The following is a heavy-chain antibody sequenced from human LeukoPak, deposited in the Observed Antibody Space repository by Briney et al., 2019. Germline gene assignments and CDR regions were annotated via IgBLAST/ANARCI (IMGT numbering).Heavy chain of an antibody. J-gene: IGHJ5*02. CDR3: ATAGTIVVGTNRGFDP. V-gene: IGHV1-24*01. CDR2: FDPEDGET. CDR1: GYTLTELS. D-gene: IGHD2-15*01. Sequence: ASVKVSCKVSGYTLTELSMHWVRQAPGKGLEWMGGFDPEDGETIYAQKSQGRVTMTEDTSTDTAYMELSSLRSEDTAVYYCATAGTIVVGTNRGFDPWGQGTLVTVSS.